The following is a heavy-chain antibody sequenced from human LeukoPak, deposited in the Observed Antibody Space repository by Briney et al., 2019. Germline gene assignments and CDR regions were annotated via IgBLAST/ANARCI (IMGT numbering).Heavy chain of an antibody. CDR3: ARASPNFQDIPGDYFDY. CDR2: ISYDGSNK. J-gene: IGHJ4*02. D-gene: IGHD2-15*01. V-gene: IGHV3-30*04. Sequence: GGSLRLSCAASGFTFSSYAMHWVRQAPGKGLEWVAVISYDGSNKYYADSVKGRFTISRDNSKNTLYLQMNSLRAEDTAVYYCARASPNFQDIPGDYFDYWGQGTLVTVSS. CDR1: GFTFSSYA.